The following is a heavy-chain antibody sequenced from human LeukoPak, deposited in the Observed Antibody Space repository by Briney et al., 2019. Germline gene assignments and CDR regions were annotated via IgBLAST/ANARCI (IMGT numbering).Heavy chain of an antibody. D-gene: IGHD6-13*01. CDR1: GFTFNNYE. V-gene: IGHV3-48*03. Sequence: GGSLRLSCAASGFTFNNYEMNWVRQAPGKGLEWVSSVSGGSTNIYYADSVKGRFTTSRDNAENSLYLQVNSLRADDTAVYYCARAYSSSWTRGYFDYWGQGSLVTVSS. CDR2: VSGGSTNI. J-gene: IGHJ4*02. CDR3: ARAYSSSWTRGYFDY.